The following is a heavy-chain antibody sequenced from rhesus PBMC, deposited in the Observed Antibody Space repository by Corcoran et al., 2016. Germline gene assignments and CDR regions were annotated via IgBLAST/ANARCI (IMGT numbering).Heavy chain of an antibody. V-gene: IGHV4S11*01. CDR1: VDSISNNY. CDR3: ARGFRVVVVSATPFDF. Sequence: QVQLQESGPGLVKPLETLSLTCAVPVDSISNNYWSWIRTPPRKGLGWIGYTYGSGSSTTYNPSLKSRVTLSLDTSKNQFSLELSSVTAADTAVYYCARGFRVVVVSATPFDFWGQGVLVTVSS. J-gene: IGHJ4*01. CDR2: TYGSGSST. D-gene: IGHD2-8*01.